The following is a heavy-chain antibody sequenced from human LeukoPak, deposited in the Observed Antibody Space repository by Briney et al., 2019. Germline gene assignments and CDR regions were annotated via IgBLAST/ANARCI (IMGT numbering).Heavy chain of an antibody. CDR2: VYYTGST. V-gene: IGHV4-59*08. CDR1: GGSVSSYY. Sequence: PSETLSLTCSVSGGSVSSYYWSWIRQPPGKGLEWMGYVYYTGSTNYNPSLKSRVTMFEDKSKNQFSLRLSSVTVADTAVYYCARHFAYSSSSYFDYRGQGSLVTVSS. CDR3: ARHFAYSSSSYFDY. J-gene: IGHJ4*02. D-gene: IGHD6-6*01.